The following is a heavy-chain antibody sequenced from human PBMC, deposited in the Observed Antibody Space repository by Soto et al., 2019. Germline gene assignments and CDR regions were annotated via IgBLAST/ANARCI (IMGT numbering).Heavy chain of an antibody. CDR1: GYTFTSYG. CDR3: ARGGDYYYGLDV. D-gene: IGHD3-16*01. CDR2: ISAFNGQA. Sequence: ASVKVSCKASGYTFTSYGVSWVRQAPGQGLEWMGWISAFNGQANYIQKVQGRVTLTTEASTSTAYMELRSLRSDDTAVYYCARGGDYYYGLDVWGQGTTVTVSS. V-gene: IGHV1-18*01. J-gene: IGHJ6*02.